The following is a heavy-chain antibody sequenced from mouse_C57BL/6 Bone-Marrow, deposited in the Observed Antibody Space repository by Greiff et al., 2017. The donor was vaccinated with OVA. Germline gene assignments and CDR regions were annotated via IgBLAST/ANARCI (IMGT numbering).Heavy chain of an antibody. D-gene: IGHD1-1*01. CDR1: GYAFSSSW. J-gene: IGHJ2*01. Sequence: VQLQQSGPELVKPGASVKISCKASGYAFSSSWMNWVKQRPGKGLEWIGRIYPGDGDTNYNGKFKGKATLTADKSSSTAYMQLSSLTSEDSAVYFCARDTTVVAKGYYFDYWGQGTTLTVSS. CDR2: IYPGDGDT. CDR3: ARDTTVVAKGYYFDY. V-gene: IGHV1-82*01.